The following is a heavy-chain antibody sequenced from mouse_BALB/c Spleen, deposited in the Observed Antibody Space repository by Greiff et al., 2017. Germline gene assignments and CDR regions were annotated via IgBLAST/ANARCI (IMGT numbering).Heavy chain of an antibody. CDR1: GFNIKDYY. D-gene: IGHD1-2*01. J-gene: IGHJ2*01. CDR2: IDPENGDT. V-gene: IGHV14-4*02. Sequence: EVQRVESGAELVRSGASVKLSCTASGFNIKDYYMHWVKQRPEQGLEWIGWIDPENGDTEYAPKFQGKATMTADTSSNTAYLQLSSLTSEDTAVYYCNYYGYYFDYWGQGTTLTVSS. CDR3: NYYGYYFDY.